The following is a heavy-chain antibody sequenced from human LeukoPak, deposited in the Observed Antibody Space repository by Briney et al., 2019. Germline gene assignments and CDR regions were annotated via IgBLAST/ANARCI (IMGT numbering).Heavy chain of an antibody. CDR1: GYTFTSYD. J-gene: IGHJ5*02. CDR3: ARLPQYYCDSSGYAGWFDP. Sequence: ASVKVSCKASGYTFTSYDINWVRQATGQGLEWMGWMNPNSGNTGYAQKFQGRVTMTRNTSISTAYMELSSLRSEDTAVYYCARLPQYYCDSSGYAGWFDPWGQGTLVTVSS. D-gene: IGHD3-22*01. V-gene: IGHV1-8*01. CDR2: MNPNSGNT.